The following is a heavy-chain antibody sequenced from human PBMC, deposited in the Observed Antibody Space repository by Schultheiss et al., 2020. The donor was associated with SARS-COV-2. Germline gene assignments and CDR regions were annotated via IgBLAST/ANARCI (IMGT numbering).Heavy chain of an antibody. J-gene: IGHJ4*02. D-gene: IGHD6-13*01. V-gene: IGHV1-2*06. CDR1: GYTFTDYY. Sequence: ASVKVSCKTSGYTFTDYYMHWVRRAPGQGLEWVGRINPKTGATNYAQKFQARVTMTRETSITTAYMELRSLRSDDTAVYYCARDRGSSWYHYRFDYWGQGTLVT. CDR2: INPKTGAT. CDR3: ARDRGSSWYHYRFDY.